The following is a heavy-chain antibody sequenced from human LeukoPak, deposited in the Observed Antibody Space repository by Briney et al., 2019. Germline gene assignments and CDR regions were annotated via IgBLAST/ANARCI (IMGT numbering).Heavy chain of an antibody. J-gene: IGHJ4*02. Sequence: ASVKVSCKASGYTFTSYYMHWVRQAPGQGLEWMGIINPSGGSTSYAQKFQGRVTMTRDTSTSTVCMELSSLRSEDTAVYYCARALYGSGSYSKHLDPNDYWGQGTLVTVSS. CDR3: ARALYGSGSYSKHLDPNDY. CDR1: GYTFTSYY. V-gene: IGHV1-46*01. CDR2: INPSGGST. D-gene: IGHD3-10*01.